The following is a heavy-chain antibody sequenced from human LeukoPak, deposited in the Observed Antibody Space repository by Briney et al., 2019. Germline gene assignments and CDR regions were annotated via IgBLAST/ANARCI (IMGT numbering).Heavy chain of an antibody. CDR2: VSYRGHT. CDR1: GGSISPYY. J-gene: IGHJ4*02. D-gene: IGHD6-6*01. Sequence: SETLSLTCSVSGGSISPYYWSWIRQPPGKGLEWIGYVSYRGHTNYNPSLESRVTISLDTSKNQFSLKLSSVTAADTAVYYCARTTRQLALDYWGQGTLVTVSS. V-gene: IGHV4-59*12. CDR3: ARTTRQLALDY.